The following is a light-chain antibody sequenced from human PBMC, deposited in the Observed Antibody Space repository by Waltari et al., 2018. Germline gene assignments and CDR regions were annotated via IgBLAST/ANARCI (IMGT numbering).Light chain of an antibody. J-gene: IGKJ4*01. Sequence: EIVMTQSPATLSVSPGERAILSCRASQSITSNLAWYQQKPGQAPSLLIYGASTRATDIPGRFSGSGSGTEFNLTISSLQSEDFAVYYCQQYHNWPPITFGGGTKVEIK. V-gene: IGKV3D-15*01. CDR1: QSITSN. CDR3: QQYHNWPPIT. CDR2: GAS.